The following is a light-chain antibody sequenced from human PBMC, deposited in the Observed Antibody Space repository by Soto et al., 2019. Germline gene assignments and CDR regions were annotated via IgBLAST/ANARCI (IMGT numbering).Light chain of an antibody. V-gene: IGKV1-39*01. J-gene: IGKJ5*01. Sequence: QITPSQCSISAFGFCAAPSIRRASQSISNYLNWFQQKPGKAPNLLIYAASTLQSGVPSRFSGSGSGTDFTLTIIGLQPEDFATYYWQHSYNTLTFGQGTRLEI. CDR1: QSISNY. CDR3: QHSYNTLT. CDR2: AAS.